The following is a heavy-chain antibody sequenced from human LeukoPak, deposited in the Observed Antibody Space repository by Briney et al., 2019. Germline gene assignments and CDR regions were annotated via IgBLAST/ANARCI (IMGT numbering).Heavy chain of an antibody. Sequence: PSETLSLTCNVSGYSIRSDYYWGWIRQPPGEGLEWIGNIHHGGSSYHNPSLKNRVTISVDTSKNQFSLKLSSVTAADTAVYYCARPKGLLRIFDYWGQGTLVTVSS. CDR3: ARPKGLLRIFDY. CDR1: GYSIRSDYY. J-gene: IGHJ4*02. D-gene: IGHD2/OR15-2a*01. V-gene: IGHV4-38-2*02. CDR2: IHHGGSS.